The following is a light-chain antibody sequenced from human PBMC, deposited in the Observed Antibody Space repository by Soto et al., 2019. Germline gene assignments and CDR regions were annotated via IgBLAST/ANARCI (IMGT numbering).Light chain of an antibody. Sequence: QSVLPQPPSASGTPGQRVTISCSTTNSRSGSNYVYWYQQLPGAAPKLLIYRNDQRPSGVPDRFSASKSGTSASLAISGPRSEDEADYFCAKWDDSLRVYVFGSGTKLTVL. CDR2: RND. J-gene: IGLJ1*01. CDR1: NSRSGSNY. CDR3: AKWDDSLRVYV. V-gene: IGLV1-47*01.